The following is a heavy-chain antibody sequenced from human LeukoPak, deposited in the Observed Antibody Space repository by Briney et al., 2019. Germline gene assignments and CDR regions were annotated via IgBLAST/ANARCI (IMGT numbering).Heavy chain of an antibody. CDR2: ISWNSGSI. CDR3: AKDKYYDTGGYYFDY. J-gene: IGHJ4*02. CDR1: GFSFGDYA. D-gene: IGHD3-22*01. V-gene: IGHV3-9*01. Sequence: GGSLRLSCTASGFSFGDYAMSWVRQAPGKGLEWVSGISWNSGSIGYADSVKGRFTISRDNAKNSLYLQMNSLRAEDTALYYCAKDKYYDTGGYYFDYWGQGTLVTVSS.